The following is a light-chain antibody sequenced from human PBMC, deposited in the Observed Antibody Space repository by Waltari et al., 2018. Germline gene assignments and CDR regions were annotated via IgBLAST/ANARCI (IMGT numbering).Light chain of an antibody. V-gene: IGLV2-11*01. CDR1: SSAVGGYNY. J-gene: IGLJ2*01. CDR3: CSYAGSYTFV. CDR2: DFN. Sequence: QSALTQPRSVSGSPGQSVPISCTGTSSAVGGYNYVPWYQQHPGKAPKFMIYDFNKRPSGVPDRFSGSKSGNTASLTISGLQAEDEADYYCCSYAGSYTFVFGGGTKLTVL.